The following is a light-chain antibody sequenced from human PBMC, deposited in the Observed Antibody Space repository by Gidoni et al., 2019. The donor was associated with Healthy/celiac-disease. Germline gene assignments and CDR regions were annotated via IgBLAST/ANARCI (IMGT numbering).Light chain of an antibody. J-gene: IGKJ2*01. CDR3: QQYNNWPPTYT. V-gene: IGKV3-15*01. CDR1: QSVSRN. CDR2: VAS. Sequence: EIVMTQSPATLSVSPGERATISCMASQSVSRNLAWFQQKPGQAPRLLIYVASTRATGIPARFSGSGSGTEFTLTISSLQSEDFAVYYCQQYNNWPPTYTFGQGTKLEIK.